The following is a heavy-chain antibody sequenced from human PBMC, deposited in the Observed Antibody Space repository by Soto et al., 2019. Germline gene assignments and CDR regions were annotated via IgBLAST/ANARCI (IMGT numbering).Heavy chain of an antibody. CDR3: ARDLAAADY. D-gene: IGHD6-13*01. J-gene: IGHJ4*02. CDR1: GYIFINYY. V-gene: IGHV1-46*01. CDR2: INPNGGST. Sequence: QVHLVQSGAEVKKPGASVKVSCKASGYIFINYYIHWVRQAPGQGLEWIGIINPNGGSTNYAQKFGGPVTMARDTSPSTVYMDLSSLRSDDTGVYYCARDLAAADYWGQGTLVTVSS.